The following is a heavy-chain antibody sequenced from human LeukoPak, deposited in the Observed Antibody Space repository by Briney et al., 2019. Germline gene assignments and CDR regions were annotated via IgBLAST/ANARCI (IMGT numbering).Heavy chain of an antibody. Sequence: ASVKVSCKASGYTFTSYGISWVRQAPGQGLEWMGWISAYNGNTNYAQKLQGRITMTTDTSTSTAYMELRSLRSDDTAVYYCARTPYIGGAPRRYNWFDPWGQGTLVTVSS. CDR3: ARTPYIGGAPRRYNWFDP. J-gene: IGHJ5*02. CDR2: ISAYNGNT. V-gene: IGHV1-18*01. CDR1: GYTFTSYG. D-gene: IGHD1-26*01.